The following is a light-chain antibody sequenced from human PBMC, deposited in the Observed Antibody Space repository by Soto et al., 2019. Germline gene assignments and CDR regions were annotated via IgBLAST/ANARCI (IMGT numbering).Light chain of an antibody. Sequence: QSVLTQPPSVSGAPGQRVTISCTGSSSNIGAGYDVHWYQQLPGTAPKLLIYGNSNRPSGVPDRFSGSKSGTSASLAITWLQAEDEAAYYCQSYDSSLNGRRDVFGTGTKVTVL. CDR3: QSYDSSLNGRRDV. CDR1: SSNIGAGYD. V-gene: IGLV1-40*01. J-gene: IGLJ1*01. CDR2: GNS.